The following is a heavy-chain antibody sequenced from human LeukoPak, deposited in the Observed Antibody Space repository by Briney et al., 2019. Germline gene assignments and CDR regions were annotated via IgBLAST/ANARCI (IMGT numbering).Heavy chain of an antibody. D-gene: IGHD4-17*01. Sequence: PGGSLRLLRAASGFTFSSYAISWVRQAPGKGLEWVSAISGSGGSTYYADSVKGRFTISRDNSKNTLYLQMNSLRAEDTAVYYCAKESGATVTQILDYWGRGTLVTVSS. V-gene: IGHV3-23*01. J-gene: IGHJ4*02. CDR3: AKESGATVTQILDY. CDR2: ISGSGGST. CDR1: GFTFSSYA.